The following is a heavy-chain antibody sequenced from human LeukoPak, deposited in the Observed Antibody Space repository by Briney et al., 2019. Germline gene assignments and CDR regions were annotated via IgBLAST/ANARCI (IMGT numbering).Heavy chain of an antibody. J-gene: IGHJ4*02. D-gene: IGHD2-2*01. CDR1: GFTFSSYA. Sequence: GGSLRLSCAASGFTFSSYAMHWVRQAPGKGLEWVAVISYDGSNKYYADSVKGRFTISRDNSKNTLYLQMNSLRAEDTAVYYCAKLTGYCSSTSCYEDWGQGTLVTVSS. V-gene: IGHV3-30*04. CDR2: ISYDGSNK. CDR3: AKLTGYCSSTSCYED.